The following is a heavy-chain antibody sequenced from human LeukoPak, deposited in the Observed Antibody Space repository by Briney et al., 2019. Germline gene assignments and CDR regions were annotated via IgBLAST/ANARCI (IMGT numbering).Heavy chain of an antibody. CDR2: ISGSGDYT. V-gene: IGHV3-23*01. CDR3: AKGLDGSGGYSPLDY. Sequence: PGGSLRLSCAASGFTFSNYAMTWVRQAPGKGLEWVSSISGSGDYTYYADSVKGRFTISRDNSKNTLFLQMNSLRAEDTAVYYCAKGLDGSGGYSPLDYWGQGTLVTVSS. J-gene: IGHJ4*02. D-gene: IGHD3-10*01. CDR1: GFTFSNYA.